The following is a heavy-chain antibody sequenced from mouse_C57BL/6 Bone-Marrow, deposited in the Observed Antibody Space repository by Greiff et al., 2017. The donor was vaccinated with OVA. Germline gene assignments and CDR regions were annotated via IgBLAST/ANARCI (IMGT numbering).Heavy chain of an antibody. J-gene: IGHJ4*01. CDR1: GYTFTNYW. V-gene: IGHV1-63*01. CDR3: ARGYGSTYYYAMDY. Sequence: VQLQESGAELVRPGPSVKMSCKASGYTFTNYWIGWAKQRPGHGLEWIGDIYPGGGYTNYNEKFKGKATLTADKSSSTAYMQFSSLTSEDSAIYYCARGYGSTYYYAMDYWGQGTSVTVSS. CDR2: IYPGGGYT. D-gene: IGHD1-1*01.